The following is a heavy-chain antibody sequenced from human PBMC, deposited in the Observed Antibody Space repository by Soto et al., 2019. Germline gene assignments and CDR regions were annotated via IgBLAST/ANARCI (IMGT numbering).Heavy chain of an antibody. V-gene: IGHV3-48*01. Sequence: GGSLRLSCAASGFSFNTYSMNWVRQAPGKGLEWLSYISGTSSTTYYADSVKGRFTVSRDNAKNSLYLQMNSLRAEDTALYYCAREAPTIGSQYFQHWGQGTLVTVSS. J-gene: IGHJ1*01. CDR1: GFSFNTYS. CDR2: ISGTSSTT. D-gene: IGHD1-26*01. CDR3: AREAPTIGSQYFQH.